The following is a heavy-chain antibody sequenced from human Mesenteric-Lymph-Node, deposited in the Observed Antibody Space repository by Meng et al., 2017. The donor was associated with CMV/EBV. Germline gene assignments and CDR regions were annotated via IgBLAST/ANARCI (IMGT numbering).Heavy chain of an antibody. J-gene: IGHJ4*02. CDR3: ARGSGYHYYFDY. V-gene: IGHV3-48*03. Sequence: GESLKISCAASGFTFSTDEMNWVRQAPGKGLEWVSYISSSGSSAYYADSAKGRFTISRDNAKKSLYLQMNSLRADDTAVYYCARGSGYHYYFDYWGQGMLVTVSS. CDR1: GFTFSTDE. CDR2: ISSSGSSA. D-gene: IGHD3-3*01.